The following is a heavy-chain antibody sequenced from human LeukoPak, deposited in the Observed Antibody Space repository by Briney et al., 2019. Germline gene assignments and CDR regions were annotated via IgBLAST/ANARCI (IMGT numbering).Heavy chain of an antibody. J-gene: IGHJ6*02. CDR2: ISSSSSYI. Sequence: GGSLRLSCAASGFTFSSYSMNWVRQAPGKGLEWVSSISSSSSYIYYADSVKGRFTISRDNAKNSLYLQMNSLRAEDTAVYHCARDSSHYDFWSGYDLYGMDVWGQGTTVTVSS. V-gene: IGHV3-21*01. D-gene: IGHD3-3*01. CDR3: ARDSSHYDFWSGYDLYGMDV. CDR1: GFTFSSYS.